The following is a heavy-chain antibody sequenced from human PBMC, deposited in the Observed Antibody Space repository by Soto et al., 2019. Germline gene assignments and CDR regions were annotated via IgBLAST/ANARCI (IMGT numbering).Heavy chain of an antibody. CDR1: GFTFSSYW. D-gene: IGHD4-4*01. CDR3: ARERPYDYNLFCWLDP. V-gene: IGHV3-7*03. J-gene: IGHJ5*02. Sequence: GGSLSLSCAASGFTFSSYWMSWVRQAPGKGLEWVANIKQDGSEKYYVDSVKGRFTISRDNAKNSLYLQMNSLRAEDTAVYYCARERPYDYNLFCWLDPWGQGTMVTVYS. CDR2: IKQDGSEK.